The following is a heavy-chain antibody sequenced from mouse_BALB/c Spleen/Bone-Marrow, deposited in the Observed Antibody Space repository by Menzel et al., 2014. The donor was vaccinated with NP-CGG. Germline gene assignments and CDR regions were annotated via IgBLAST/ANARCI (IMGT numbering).Heavy chain of an antibody. D-gene: IGHD1-1*01. CDR1: GYTFTEYI. V-gene: IGHV1-62-2*01. J-gene: IGHJ4*01. CDR3: ARHEKANYGNYAMDY. CDR2: FYPGSGSI. Sequence: QVQLQQSGAELVKPGASVKLYCKASGYTFTEYIIHWVKQRSGQGLEWIGRFYPGSGSIKYNEKFKDKAALTADKSSSTVYMELSRLTSEDSAVYFCARHEKANYGNYAMDYWGQGTSVTVSS.